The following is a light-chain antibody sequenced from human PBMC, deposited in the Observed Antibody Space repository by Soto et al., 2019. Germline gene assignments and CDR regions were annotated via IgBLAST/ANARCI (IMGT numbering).Light chain of an antibody. CDR3: MQGTHWPWT. Sequence: DVVMTQSPLSLPVTLGQPASISCRSSQSLIHSDGNTYLNWFQQRPGQSPRRLIHEVSDRDSGVTDRFSGSGSGTDFTLKISRVEAEDVGVYYCMQGTHWPWTFGQGTEVEIK. CDR1: QSLIHSDGNTY. CDR2: EVS. V-gene: IGKV2-30*02. J-gene: IGKJ1*01.